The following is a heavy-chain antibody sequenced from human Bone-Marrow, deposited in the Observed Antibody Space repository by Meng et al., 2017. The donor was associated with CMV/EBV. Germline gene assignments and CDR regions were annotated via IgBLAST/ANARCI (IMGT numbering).Heavy chain of an antibody. CDR2: IYYTGST. D-gene: IGHD3-3*01. J-gene: IGHJ4*02. CDR3: ARRTYYDFWSGYPFDY. CDR1: GDSISSDAYY. Sequence: SETLSLTCTVSGDSISSDAYYWTWIRQPPGKGLEWIGYIYYTGSTYYNPFLRSRVIMSVDTSKNQFSLTLSSVTAADTAVYYCARRTYYDFWSGYPFDYWGQGTLVTVSS. V-gene: IGHV4-31*03.